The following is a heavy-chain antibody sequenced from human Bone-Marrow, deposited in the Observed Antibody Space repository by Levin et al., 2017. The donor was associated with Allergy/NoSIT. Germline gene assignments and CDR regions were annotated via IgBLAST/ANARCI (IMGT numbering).Heavy chain of an antibody. J-gene: IGHJ4*02. Sequence: LSGGSLRLSCEVSGFTFNNYAMTWVRQAPGKGLEWVSAISGTATSTFYADSVKGRFTISRDSSKNTLYLQMNSLRADDTGVYYCAKQAVTPTHFDCWGQGALVTVSS. CDR1: GFTFNNYA. CDR3: AKQAVTPTHFDC. CDR2: ISGTATST. D-gene: IGHD6-19*01. V-gene: IGHV3-23*01.